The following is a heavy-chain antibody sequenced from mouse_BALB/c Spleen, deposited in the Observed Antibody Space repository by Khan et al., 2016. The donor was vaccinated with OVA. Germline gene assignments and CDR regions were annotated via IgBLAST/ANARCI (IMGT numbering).Heavy chain of an antibody. V-gene: IGHV3-2*02. CDR3: ARTARIKY. J-gene: IGHJ2*01. CDR2: ISYSGST. D-gene: IGHD1-2*01. CDR1: GYSITSGYG. Sequence: EVQLQESGPGLVKPSHSLSLTCTVTGYSITSGYGWNWIRQFPGNKLEWMGYISYSGSTNYNPSLKSRISITRDTSKNQFFLELNSVTTEDTSTYYCARTARIKYWGQGTTLTVSS.